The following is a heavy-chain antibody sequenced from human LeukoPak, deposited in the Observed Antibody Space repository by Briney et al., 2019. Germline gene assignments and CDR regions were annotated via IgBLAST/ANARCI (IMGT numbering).Heavy chain of an antibody. Sequence: PGGSLRLSCAASGFMFSTYWMTWFRQAPGKGLEWVSSISSSSSYIYYADSVKGRFTISRDNAKNSLYLQMNSLRAEDTAVYYCARDIGVGYYFDYWGQGTLVTVSS. CDR2: ISSSSSYI. D-gene: IGHD6-19*01. CDR3: ARDIGVGYYFDY. V-gene: IGHV3-21*01. CDR1: GFMFSTYW. J-gene: IGHJ4*02.